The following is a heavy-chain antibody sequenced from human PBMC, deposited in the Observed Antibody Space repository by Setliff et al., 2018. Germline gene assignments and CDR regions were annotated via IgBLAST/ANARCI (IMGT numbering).Heavy chain of an antibody. CDR3: ARTGTTYYYSCMDV. CDR2: VSYGGST. J-gene: IGHJ6*03. CDR1: GAAISTYH. D-gene: IGHD3-22*01. Sequence: SETLSLTCAVSGAAISTYHWSWLRQPPGKGLEWIGYVSYGGSTKYNPSLESRVTISLDAPKNQFSLKLASVTAADTAVYYCARTGTTYYYSCMDVWGKGTTVTVSS. V-gene: IGHV4-59*08.